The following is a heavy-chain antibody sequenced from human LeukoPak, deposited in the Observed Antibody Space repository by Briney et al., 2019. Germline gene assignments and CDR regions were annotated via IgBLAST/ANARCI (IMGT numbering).Heavy chain of an antibody. D-gene: IGHD3-22*01. Sequence: GGSLRLSCAASGFTFSSYAMHWVRQAPGKGLEWVAVISYDGSNKYYADSVKGRFTISRDNSKNTLYLQMNSLRAEDTAVYYCARDQNPSYYYDSSGCSNWGQGTLVTVSS. V-gene: IGHV3-30-3*01. CDR1: GFTFSSYA. J-gene: IGHJ4*02. CDR2: ISYDGSNK. CDR3: ARDQNPSYYYDSSGCSN.